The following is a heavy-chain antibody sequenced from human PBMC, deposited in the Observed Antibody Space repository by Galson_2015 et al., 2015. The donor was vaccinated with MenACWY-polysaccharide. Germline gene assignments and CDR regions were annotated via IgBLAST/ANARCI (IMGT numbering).Heavy chain of an antibody. CDR3: AKANSGCIFSPWLACWFDP. J-gene: IGHJ5*02. Sequence: SLRLSCAASGFTFTNYAMNWVRQAPGKGLEWVSSIGGSGTTYYADSVKGRFTISRDNSKNMVYLQMNSLRAEDTALYYCAKANSGCIFSPWLACWFDPWGQRSLVIVSS. D-gene: IGHD2-8*01. V-gene: IGHV3-23*01. CDR2: IGGSGTT. CDR1: GFTFTNYA.